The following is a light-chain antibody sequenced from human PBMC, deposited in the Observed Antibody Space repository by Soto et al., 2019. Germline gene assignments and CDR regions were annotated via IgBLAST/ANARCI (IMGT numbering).Light chain of an antibody. J-gene: IGKJ1*01. CDR3: QQYGSSRT. V-gene: IGKV3-20*01. Sequence: EIVLTQSPGTLSLSPGEIATLSCRASQSVSSSYLACYQKKPGQAPRLLIYGASSRATGIPDRFSGSGSGTDFILTISRLEPEDFAVYYCQQYGSSRTFGQGTKVEIK. CDR1: QSVSSSY. CDR2: GAS.